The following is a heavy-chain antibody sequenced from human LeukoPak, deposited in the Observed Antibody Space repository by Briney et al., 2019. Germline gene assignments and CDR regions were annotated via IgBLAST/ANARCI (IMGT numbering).Heavy chain of an antibody. Sequence: GGSLRLSCAASGFTFSSYAMHWVRQAPGKGLEWVAVISYDGSNKYYADSVKGRFTISRDNSKNTMYLQMNSLRAEDTAVYYCAKRIQSAMAMGYWGQGTLVTVSS. V-gene: IGHV3-30*04. CDR3: AKRIQSAMAMGY. J-gene: IGHJ4*02. CDR1: GFTFSSYA. D-gene: IGHD5-18*01. CDR2: ISYDGSNK.